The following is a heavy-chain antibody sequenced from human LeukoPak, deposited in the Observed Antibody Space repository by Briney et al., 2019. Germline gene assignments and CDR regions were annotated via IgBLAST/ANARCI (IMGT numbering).Heavy chain of an antibody. Sequence: SETLPLTCTVSGGSLTSSGYYWGWVRQPPGKGLEWIGTIRYSGTTYYNPSLESRVTISRDTSKNQFSLKVTSVTAADTAVYYCARHFPYDSSGYYFEYWGQGTLVTVSS. CDR2: IRYSGTT. CDR3: ARHFPYDSSGYYFEY. J-gene: IGHJ4*02. V-gene: IGHV4-39*01. CDR1: GGSLTSSGYY. D-gene: IGHD3-22*01.